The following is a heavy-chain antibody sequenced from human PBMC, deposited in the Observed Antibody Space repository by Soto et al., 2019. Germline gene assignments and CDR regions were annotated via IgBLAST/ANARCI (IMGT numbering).Heavy chain of an antibody. CDR2: ISPGNGNT. J-gene: IGHJ5*02. D-gene: IGHD6-13*01. V-gene: IGHV1-3*01. CDR1: GYTFTNYG. CDR3: ARDRNQRSSWHGLPWS. Sequence: GASVKVSCKASGYTFTNYGIHWVRQAPGQRPEWMGWISPGNGNTKSSQKFQDRLTLSRDTSASTAYMDLSSLRSEDTAVYYCARDRNQRSSWHGLPWSWGQGTLVTVSS.